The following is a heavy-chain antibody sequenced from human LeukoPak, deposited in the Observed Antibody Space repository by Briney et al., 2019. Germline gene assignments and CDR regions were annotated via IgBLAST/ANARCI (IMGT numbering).Heavy chain of an antibody. V-gene: IGHV3-23*01. CDR1: GFTFSSYA. Sequence: PGGSLRLSCAVSGFTFSSYAMSWVRQAPGKGLEWVSAISGSGGSTYYADSVKGRFTISRDSSKNTLYLQMNSLRAEDTAVYYCANRWFGEFDYWGQGTLVTVSS. D-gene: IGHD3-10*01. J-gene: IGHJ4*02. CDR2: ISGSGGST. CDR3: ANRWFGEFDY.